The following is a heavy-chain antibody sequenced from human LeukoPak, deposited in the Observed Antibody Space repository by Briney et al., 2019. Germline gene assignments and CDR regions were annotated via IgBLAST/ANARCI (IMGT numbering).Heavy chain of an antibody. CDR1: GFTFSNYY. CDR2: ISGSGGST. D-gene: IGHD6-6*01. CDR3: VKVSTEYSSPFDP. Sequence: QPGGSLRLSCAASGFTFSNYYMIWIRQAPGKGLEWVSAISGSGGSTYYADSVKGRFTISRDNSKNTLYLQMNSLRAEDTAVYYCVKVSTEYSSPFDPWGQGTLVTVSS. J-gene: IGHJ5*02. V-gene: IGHV3-23*01.